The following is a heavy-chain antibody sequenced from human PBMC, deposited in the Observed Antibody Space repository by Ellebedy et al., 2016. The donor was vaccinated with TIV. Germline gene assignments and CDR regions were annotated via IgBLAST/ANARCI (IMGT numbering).Heavy chain of an antibody. D-gene: IGHD4-17*01. V-gene: IGHV5-10-1*01. Sequence: GESLKISXKGSGYSFTSYWISWVRQMPGKGLEWMGRIDPSDSYINYIPSFQGHVTFSADKSISTAYLQWSSLKASDTAMYYCARTYGDYISGYYYYYGLDVWGQGTTVAVSS. CDR1: GYSFTSYW. CDR3: ARTYGDYISGYYYYYGLDV. CDR2: IDPSDSYI. J-gene: IGHJ6*02.